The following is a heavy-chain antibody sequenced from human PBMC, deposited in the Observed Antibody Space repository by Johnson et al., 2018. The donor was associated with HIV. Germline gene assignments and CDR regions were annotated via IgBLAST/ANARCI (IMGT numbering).Heavy chain of an antibody. CDR1: GFTFSSYW. D-gene: IGHD2-21*01. Sequence: VQLVESGGGLVQPGGSLRLSCAASGFTFSSYWMSWVRQAPGKGLEWVANIKQDGSEKYYVDSVKGRFTISRANAKNALYLQMTSVRQDDTAVYSCYCTDQCGAVSESKVTFDAWGQGTMVTVSS. V-gene: IGHV3-7*05. J-gene: IGHJ3*01. CDR3: YCTDQCGAVSESKVTFDA. CDR2: IKQDGSEK.